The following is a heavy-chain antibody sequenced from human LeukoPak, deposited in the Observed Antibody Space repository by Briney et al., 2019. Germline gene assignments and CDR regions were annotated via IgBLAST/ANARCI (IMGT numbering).Heavy chain of an antibody. D-gene: IGHD3-22*01. CDR2: ISAYNGNT. J-gene: IGHJ5*02. CDR1: GYTFTSYG. V-gene: IGHV1-18*01. Sequence: ASVKVSCKASGYTFTSYGISWVRQAPGQGLEWMGWISAYNGNTNYAQKLQGRVTMTTDTSTSTAYMELRSLRSDDTAVYYCAKDFEEYYYDSSGYYYVRWRSPPINWFDPWGQGTLVTVSS. CDR3: AKDFEEYYYDSSGYYYVRWRSPPINWFDP.